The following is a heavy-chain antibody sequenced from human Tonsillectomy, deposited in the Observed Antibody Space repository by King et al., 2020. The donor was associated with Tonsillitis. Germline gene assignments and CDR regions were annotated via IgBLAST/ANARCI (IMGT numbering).Heavy chain of an antibody. CDR2: IAYDGSNK. CDR3: AKEEVGFDY. V-gene: IGHV3-30*18. CDR1: GFTFSSYG. Sequence: VQLVQSGGGVVQPGRSLRLSCAASGFTFSSYGMHWVRQAPGKGLEWVAVIAYDGSNKKYADSVKGRCTISRDNSKNTLYLQMNSLRVEDTAVYYCAKEEVGFDYWGQGTLVTVSS. J-gene: IGHJ4*02.